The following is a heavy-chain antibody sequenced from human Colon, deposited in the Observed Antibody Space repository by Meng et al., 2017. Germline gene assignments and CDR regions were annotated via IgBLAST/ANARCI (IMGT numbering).Heavy chain of an antibody. CDR1: GFSLTTSGVG. CDR3: VHRAKGYPYIHY. Sequence: SGPTLVKPTQTLTLTCSCSGFSLTTSGVGVGWIRQPPGKALEWLALIYWDDDKRYSPSLKNRLTITRDISKNQVVLTMTSMDPADTATYYCVHRAKGYPYIHYWGQGTLVTVSS. CDR2: IYWDDDK. J-gene: IGHJ4*02. V-gene: IGHV2-5*02. D-gene: IGHD2-2*01.